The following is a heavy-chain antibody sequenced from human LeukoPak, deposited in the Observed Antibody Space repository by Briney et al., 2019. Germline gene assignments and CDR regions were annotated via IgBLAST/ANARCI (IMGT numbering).Heavy chain of an antibody. J-gene: IGHJ4*02. V-gene: IGHV4-34*01. CDR1: GGSFSGYY. CDR3: ARAESGTTVDY. CDR2: INHSGST. Sequence: SETLSLTCAVYGGSFSGYYWSWIRQPPGKGLEWIGEINHSGSTNYNPSLKSRVTISVDTSKNQFSLKLSSVTAADTAVYYCARAESGTTVDYWGQGTPVTVSS. D-gene: IGHD3-10*01.